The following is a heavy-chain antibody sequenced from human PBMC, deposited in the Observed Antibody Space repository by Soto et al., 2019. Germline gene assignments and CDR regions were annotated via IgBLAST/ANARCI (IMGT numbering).Heavy chain of an antibody. V-gene: IGHV4-34*01. J-gene: IGHJ5*01. D-gene: IGHD3-22*01. CDR1: GGSFIGHT. Sequence: SETLSLTCAVYGGSFIGHTWTWFRQSPGKGLEWIGDINHSGRVNYSPSLKSQVTISLDTSKNQFSLTLSAVTAADTAMYYCSTSAYDTNGYYRFDPWGQGTLVTVS. CDR3: STSAYDTNGYYRFDP. CDR2: INHSGRV.